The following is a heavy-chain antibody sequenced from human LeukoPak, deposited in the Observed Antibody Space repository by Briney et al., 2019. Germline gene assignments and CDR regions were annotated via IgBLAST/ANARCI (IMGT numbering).Heavy chain of an antibody. V-gene: IGHV4-59*01. Sequence: SEALSLTCTVSGGSISSYYWSWIRQPPGKGLEWIGYIYYSGSTNYNPSLKSRVTISVDTSKNQFSLKLSSVTAADTAVYYCARDGKYHYFDYWGQGTLVTVSS. D-gene: IGHD2-2*01. CDR3: ARDGKYHYFDY. CDR2: IYYSGST. CDR1: GGSISSYY. J-gene: IGHJ4*02.